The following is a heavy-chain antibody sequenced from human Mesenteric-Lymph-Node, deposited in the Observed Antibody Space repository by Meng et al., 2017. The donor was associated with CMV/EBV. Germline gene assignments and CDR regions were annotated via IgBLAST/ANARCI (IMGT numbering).Heavy chain of an antibody. J-gene: IGHJ5*02. CDR1: GYTFTGHY. Sequence: ASVKVSCKASGYTFTGHYMHWVRQAPGQGLEWMGWINPNSGGTNYAQKFQGRVTMTRDTSISTAYMELSRLRSDDTAVYYCASLDIVVVPAAIPAGTWFDPWGQGTLVTVSS. D-gene: IGHD2-2*02. CDR2: INPNSGGT. V-gene: IGHV1-2*02. CDR3: ASLDIVVVPAAIPAGTWFDP.